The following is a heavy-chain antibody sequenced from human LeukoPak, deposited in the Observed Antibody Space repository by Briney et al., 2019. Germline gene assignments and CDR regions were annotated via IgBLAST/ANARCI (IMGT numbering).Heavy chain of an antibody. Sequence: ASVKVSCKPSGYTFTSYAMNWVRQAPGQGLEWMGWINTNTGNPTYAQGFTGRFVFSWDTSVSTAYLQISSLKAEDTAVYYCARVWLVAYYYYMDVWGKGTTVTVSS. D-gene: IGHD6-19*01. CDR1: GYTFTSYA. CDR2: INTNTGNP. J-gene: IGHJ6*03. CDR3: ARVWLVAYYYYMDV. V-gene: IGHV7-4-1*02.